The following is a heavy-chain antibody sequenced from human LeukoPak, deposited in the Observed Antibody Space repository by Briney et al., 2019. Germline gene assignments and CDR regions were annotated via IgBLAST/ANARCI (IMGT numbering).Heavy chain of an antibody. J-gene: IGHJ5*02. D-gene: IGHD2-2*01. CDR3: ARGRGIVVVPAAMKRGYNWFDP. CDR1: GYSISSGYY. V-gene: IGHV4-38-2*02. Sequence: PSETLSLTCTVSGYSISSGYYWGWIRQPPGKGLEWIGSIYHSGTTYYNPSLKSRVTISIDTSKNQFSLKLSSVTAADTAVYYCARGRGIVVVPAAMKRGYNWFDPWGQGTLVTVSS. CDR2: IYHSGTT.